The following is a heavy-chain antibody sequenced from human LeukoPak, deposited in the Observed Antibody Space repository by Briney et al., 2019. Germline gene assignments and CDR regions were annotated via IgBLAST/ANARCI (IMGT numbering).Heavy chain of an antibody. Sequence: SETLSLTCTVSGGSINSSGYYWGWIRQPPGKGLEWIGSIYYSGSTHFYPSLRSRVTISIDTSTNQFSLKLSSVTAADTAVYYCARGVNFDYWGQGTLVTVSS. J-gene: IGHJ4*02. V-gene: IGHV4-39*07. CDR2: IYYSGST. CDR3: ARGVNFDY. CDR1: GGSINSSGYY.